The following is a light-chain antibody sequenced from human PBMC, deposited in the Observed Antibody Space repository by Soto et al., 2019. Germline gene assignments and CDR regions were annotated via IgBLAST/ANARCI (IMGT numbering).Light chain of an antibody. CDR2: DAS. CDR1: QSVSSY. CDR3: QQSSNWPPYT. V-gene: IGKV3-11*01. J-gene: IGKJ2*01. Sequence: EIVLTQSPATLSLSPGERATLSCRASQSVSSYLAWYQQKPGQAPRLLIYDASTSATGIPARFSGSGAGTDFTLTISSLEPEDFAVYYCQQSSNWPPYTFGQGTKLEIK.